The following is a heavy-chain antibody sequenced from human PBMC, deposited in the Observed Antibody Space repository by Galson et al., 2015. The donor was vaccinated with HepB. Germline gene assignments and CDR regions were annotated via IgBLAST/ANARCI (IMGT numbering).Heavy chain of an antibody. CDR3: AREAKSSGWFSAFDI. CDR2: IYDSGST. V-gene: IGHV4-59*01. J-gene: IGHJ3*02. D-gene: IGHD6-19*01. CDR1: GDSISSYY. Sequence: SETLSLTCTVSGDSISSYYWSWIRQPPGKGLEWIGYIYDSGSTNYNPSPKSRVTISVDTSTNQFSLKLRSVTAADTALYYCAREAKSSGWFSAFDIWGQGTMVTVSS.